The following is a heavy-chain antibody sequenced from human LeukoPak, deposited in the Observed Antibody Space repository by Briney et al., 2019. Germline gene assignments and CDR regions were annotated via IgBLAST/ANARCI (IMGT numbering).Heavy chain of an antibody. V-gene: IGHV4-30-2*01. CDR1: GGSISSGGYS. Sequence: SSETLSLTCAVSGGSISSGGYSWSWIRQPPGKGLGWIGYIYHSGSTYYNPSLKSRVTISVDRSKNQFSLKLSSVTAADTAVYYCARTTRASNFDYWGQGTLVTVSS. CDR2: IYHSGST. D-gene: IGHD1-14*01. J-gene: IGHJ4*02. CDR3: ARTTRASNFDY.